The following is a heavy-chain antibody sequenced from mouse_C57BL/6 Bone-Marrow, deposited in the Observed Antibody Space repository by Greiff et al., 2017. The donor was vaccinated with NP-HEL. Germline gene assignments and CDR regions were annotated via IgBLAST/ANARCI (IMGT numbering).Heavy chain of an antibody. CDR3: AITARYDYDGFDY. V-gene: IGHV1-74*01. D-gene: IGHD2-4*01. CDR1: GYTFTSYW. J-gene: IGHJ2*01. Sequence: QVQLQQPGAELVKPGASVKVSCKASGYTFTSYWMHWVKQRHGQGLEWIGRIHPSDSDTNYNQKFKGKATLTVDKSSSSAYMQLSSLTSEDSAVYCWAITARYDYDGFDYWGQGTTLTVSS. CDR2: IHPSDSDT.